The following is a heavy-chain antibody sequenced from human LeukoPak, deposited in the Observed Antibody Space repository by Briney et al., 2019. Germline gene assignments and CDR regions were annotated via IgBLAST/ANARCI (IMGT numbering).Heavy chain of an antibody. CDR2: LRKDATYS. Sequence: GGSLRLSCAASGFPFSSYGMCWVRQTPDKGLQWVAYLRKDATYSNYADSVRGRFTISRDNSKNTLDLQMSSLRVEDTAVYYCASGGPTRGTPDYWGQGTLVTVSS. V-gene: IGHV3-30*02. CDR1: GFPFSSYG. J-gene: IGHJ4*02. CDR3: ASGGPTRGTPDY. D-gene: IGHD1-26*01.